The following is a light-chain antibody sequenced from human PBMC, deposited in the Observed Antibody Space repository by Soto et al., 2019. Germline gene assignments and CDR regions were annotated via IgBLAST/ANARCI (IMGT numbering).Light chain of an antibody. J-gene: IGLJ2*01. CDR1: TCNIGAGYD. CDR3: QSYDRSLSGSGV. V-gene: IGLV1-40*01. CDR2: GNN. Sequence: QSVLTQPPSVSGAPGQRVTISCTGSTCNIGAGYDVHWYQQLPGTAPKLLIYGNNNRPSGVPDRFSGSKSGTSASLAITGLQLEDEADYFCQSYDRSLSGSGVFGGGTKLTVL.